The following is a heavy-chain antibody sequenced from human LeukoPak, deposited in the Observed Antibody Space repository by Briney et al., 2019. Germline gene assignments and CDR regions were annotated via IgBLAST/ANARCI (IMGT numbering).Heavy chain of an antibody. Sequence: SETLSLTCTVSGGSISSSSYYWGWIRQPPGKGLEWIGSIYYSGSTYYNPSLKSRVAISVDTSKNQFSLKLSSVTAADTAVYYCARDVIAAAGEPYWGQGTLVTVSS. CDR2: IYYSGST. CDR3: ARDVIAAAGEPY. V-gene: IGHV4-39*07. CDR1: GGSISSSSYY. J-gene: IGHJ4*02. D-gene: IGHD6-13*01.